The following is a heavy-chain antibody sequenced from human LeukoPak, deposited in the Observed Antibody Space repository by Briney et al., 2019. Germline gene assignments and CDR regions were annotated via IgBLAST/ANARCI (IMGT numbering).Heavy chain of an antibody. CDR1: GGSISSSDYY. J-gene: IGHJ4*02. V-gene: IGHV4-39*07. D-gene: IGHD6-19*01. Sequence: SETLSLTCSVSGGSISSSDYYWGWIRQPPGKGLEWIGTMFYNGATKSNPSLSSRVTMSIDTSKNQFSLKLRSVTAADTAVYYCAREARFALPVVGSGDYWGQGTLATVSS. CDR3: AREARFALPVVGSGDY. CDR2: MFYNGAT.